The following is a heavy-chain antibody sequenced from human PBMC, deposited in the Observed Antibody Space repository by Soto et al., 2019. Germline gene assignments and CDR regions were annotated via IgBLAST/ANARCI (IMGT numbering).Heavy chain of an antibody. CDR3: ATDYVLDP. Sequence: SETLSLTCAVYGGSFSGYYWSWIRQPPGKGLEWIGEINHSGGTNYNPSLKSRVTISVDTSKNQFSLKLSSVTAADTAVYYCATDYVLDPWGQGTLVTVSS. CDR2: INHSGGT. J-gene: IGHJ5*02. D-gene: IGHD4-17*01. V-gene: IGHV4-34*01. CDR1: GGSFSGYY.